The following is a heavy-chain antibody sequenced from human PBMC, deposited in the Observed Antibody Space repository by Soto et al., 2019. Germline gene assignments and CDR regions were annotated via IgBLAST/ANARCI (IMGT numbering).Heavy chain of an antibody. D-gene: IGHD3-3*01. CDR2: ISAYNGNT. CDR3: ARTLNEWLLGLE. V-gene: IGHV1-18*01. Sequence: QVKRVQSGGEVKKPGASVKISCKASGYTFSSYGISWVRKAPGQGLEWMGWISAYNGNTNYAQKFQGRVTMTTDTSTSTAYMELRSLRSDDTAIYYCARTLNEWLLGLEWGQGTLVTVSS. CDR1: GYTFSSYG. J-gene: IGHJ4*02.